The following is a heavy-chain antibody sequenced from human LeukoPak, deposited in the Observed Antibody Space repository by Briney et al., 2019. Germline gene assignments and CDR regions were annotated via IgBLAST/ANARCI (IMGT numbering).Heavy chain of an antibody. D-gene: IGHD6-13*01. CDR3: AKVISSSWYYYYYGMDV. V-gene: IGHV3-23*01. Sequence: GGSLRLSCAASGFTFSSYAMSWVRQAPGKGLERVSAISGSGGSTYYADSVKGRFTISRDNSKNTLYLQMNSLRAEDTAVYYCAKVISSSWYYYYYGMDVWGQGTTVTVSS. J-gene: IGHJ6*02. CDR2: ISGSGGST. CDR1: GFTFSSYA.